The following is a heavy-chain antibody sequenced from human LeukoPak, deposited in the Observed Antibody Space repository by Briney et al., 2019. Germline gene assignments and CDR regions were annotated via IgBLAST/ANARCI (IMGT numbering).Heavy chain of an antibody. Sequence: ASVKVSCKASGYTFPNYGFSWVRQAPREGLEWMGWISVDNGNTNYAQKFQGRVTLTTDTSTSTTYMELRNLRSDDTAVYYCARDTPRLKYYYGSGSFDYWGQGTLVTVSS. D-gene: IGHD3-10*01. CDR2: ISVDNGNT. CDR1: GYTFPNYG. CDR3: ARDTPRLKYYYGSGSFDY. J-gene: IGHJ4*02. V-gene: IGHV1-18*01.